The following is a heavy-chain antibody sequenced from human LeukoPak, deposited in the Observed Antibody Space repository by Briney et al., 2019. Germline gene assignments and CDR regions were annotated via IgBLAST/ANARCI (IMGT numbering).Heavy chain of an antibody. V-gene: IGHV3-66*01. CDR2: IYSGGST. CDR3: ARDTLQQLVGVDYYYGMDV. CDR1: GFTVSSNY. D-gene: IGHD6-13*01. J-gene: IGHJ6*02. Sequence: AGGSLRLSCPASGFTVSSNYMSWVRQAPGKGLDWVSVIYSGGSTYYADSVKGRFTISRDNSKNTLYLQMNSLRAEDTAVYYCARDTLQQLVGVDYYYGMDVWGQGTTVTVSS.